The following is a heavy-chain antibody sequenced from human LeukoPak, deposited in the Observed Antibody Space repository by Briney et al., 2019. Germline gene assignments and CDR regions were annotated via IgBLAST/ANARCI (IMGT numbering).Heavy chain of an antibody. CDR3: ARERGSLYYFDN. J-gene: IGHJ4*02. D-gene: IGHD6-13*01. CDR1: GGSISSGSYY. V-gene: IGHV4-61*02. CDR2: IYSSGST. Sequence: SETLSLTCTVSGGSISSGSYYWSWIRQPAGTGLEWIGRIYSSGSTNYNPSLKSRVTISVDTSKNQFSLKLSSVTAADTAVYYCARERGSLYYFDNWGQGTLVTVSS.